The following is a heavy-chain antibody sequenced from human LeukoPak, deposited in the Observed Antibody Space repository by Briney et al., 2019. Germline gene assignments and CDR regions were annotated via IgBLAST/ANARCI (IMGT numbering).Heavy chain of an antibody. D-gene: IGHD6-13*01. V-gene: IGHV4-59*05. J-gene: IGHJ5*02. CDR1: GGSISSYY. CDR3: ARLGRMAAAGHGGWFDP. CDR2: IYYSGST. Sequence: PSETLSLTCTVSGGSISSYYWSWIRQPPGKGLEWIGSIYYSGSTYYNPSLKSRVTISVDTSKNQFSLKLSSVTAADTAVYYCARLGRMAAAGHGGWFDPWGQGTLVTVSS.